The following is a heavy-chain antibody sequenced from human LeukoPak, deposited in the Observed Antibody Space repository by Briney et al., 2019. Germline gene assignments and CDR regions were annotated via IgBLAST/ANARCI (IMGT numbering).Heavy chain of an antibody. J-gene: IGHJ4*02. D-gene: IGHD3-10*01. CDR3: ARGLRGSFDY. Sequence: GGSLRLSRAASGFTFSSYSMNWVRQAPGKGLEWASSISSSSSYIYYADSVKGRFTISRDNAKNSLYLQMNSLRAEDTAVYYCARGLRGSFDYWGQGTLVTVSS. V-gene: IGHV3-21*01. CDR1: GFTFSSYS. CDR2: ISSSSSYI.